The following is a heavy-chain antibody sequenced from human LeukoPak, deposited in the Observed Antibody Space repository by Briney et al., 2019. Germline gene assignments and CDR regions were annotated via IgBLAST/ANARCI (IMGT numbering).Heavy chain of an antibody. D-gene: IGHD6-19*01. J-gene: IGHJ2*01. CDR2: INWDGGST. CDR3: AGGDSSGWYFDI. CDR1: GFIFADHG. Sequence: GGCLRLSCAASGFIFADHGMAWVRQVPGKGLEWVSGINWDGGSTGYGDSVKGRFTISRDNTKNSLYLQMNSLRGEDTALYYCAGGDSSGWYFDIWGRGTLVTVSS. V-gene: IGHV3-20*04.